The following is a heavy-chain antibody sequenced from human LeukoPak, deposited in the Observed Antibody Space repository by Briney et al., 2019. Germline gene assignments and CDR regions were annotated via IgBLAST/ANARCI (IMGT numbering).Heavy chain of an antibody. CDR3: ARGYCSGGSCYDY. CDR2: INHSGST. J-gene: IGHJ4*02. Sequence: SETLSLTCAVYGGSSSGYYWSWIRQPPGKGLEWIGEINHSGSTNYNPSLKSRVTISVDTSKNQFSLKLSSVTAADTAVYYCARGYCSGGSCYDYWGQGTLVTVSS. V-gene: IGHV4-34*01. CDR1: GGSSSGYY. D-gene: IGHD2-15*01.